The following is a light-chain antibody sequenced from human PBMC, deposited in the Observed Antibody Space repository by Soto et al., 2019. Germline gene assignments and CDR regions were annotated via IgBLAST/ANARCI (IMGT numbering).Light chain of an antibody. CDR1: QSITRY. V-gene: IGKV1-39*01. CDR3: QQSYGTPIT. CDR2: VSS. Sequence: DIQMTQSPSSLSVSVGDRVTITCRASQSITRYLNWYQQKPGKAPNLLIYVSSSLQSEVPSRFSGSGSVTDFTLTITSLQPEDFATYYCQQSYGTPITFGQGTRLEIK. J-gene: IGKJ5*01.